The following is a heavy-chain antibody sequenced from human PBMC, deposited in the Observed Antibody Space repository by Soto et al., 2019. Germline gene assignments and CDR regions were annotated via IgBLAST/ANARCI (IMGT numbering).Heavy chain of an antibody. D-gene: IGHD3-10*01. J-gene: IGHJ6*03. CDR3: ARGLILWFGEFSRRGGYYYYMDV. CDR1: GGSFSGYQ. CDR2: INDSGNI. V-gene: IGHV4-34*01. Sequence: QVQLQQWGAGLLKPSETLSLTCAVYGGSFSGYQWIWIRQTPGKRLEWIGEINDSGNINYNPSLKSRVTILVDTPKKQISLKLSSVTAADTAVYYCARGLILWFGEFSRRGGYYYYMDVWGKGTTVTVSS.